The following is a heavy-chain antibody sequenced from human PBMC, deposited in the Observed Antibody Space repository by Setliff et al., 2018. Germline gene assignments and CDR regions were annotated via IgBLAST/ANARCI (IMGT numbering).Heavy chain of an antibody. CDR2: INHRGST. Sequence: SETLSLTCAAYGGTFSDYHWTWIRQSPEKGLEWIGEINHRGSTYYNPSLNSRVTISVDTSKKQFSLKVTSVTAADTAVYYCVRDAGDGYGVDAYAGGGFDFWGQGTMVTVSS. V-gene: IGHV4-34*01. D-gene: IGHD4-17*01. CDR1: GGTFSDYH. J-gene: IGHJ3*01. CDR3: VRDAGDGYGVDAYAGGGFDF.